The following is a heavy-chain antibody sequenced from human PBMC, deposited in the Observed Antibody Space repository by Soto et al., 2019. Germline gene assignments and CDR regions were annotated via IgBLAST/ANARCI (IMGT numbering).Heavy chain of an antibody. CDR3: ARDNSMMGGAFDI. CDR1: RFTFSSYS. CDR2: ISSSSSYI. V-gene: IGHV3-21*01. J-gene: IGHJ3*02. D-gene: IGHD3-22*01. Sequence: KHCWSMRICCAASRFTFSSYSMNWVRQAPGKGLEWVSSISSSSSYIYYADSVKGRFTISRDNAKNSLYLQMNSLRAEDTTVYYCARDNSMMGGAFDIWGQGTMVTVSS.